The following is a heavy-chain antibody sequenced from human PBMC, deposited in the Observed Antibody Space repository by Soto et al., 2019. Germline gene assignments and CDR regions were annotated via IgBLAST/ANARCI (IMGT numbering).Heavy chain of an antibody. Sequence: QVQLQESGPGLVKASQTLSLICSVSGESISSGGYYWSWIRHHPGKGLEWIGYIYDSESAYYNPSLQTPVTISMDTSKNHFAIKLSSVTAADTAVYYCARASSSSSAADYWGQGTLITVSS. J-gene: IGHJ4*02. CDR2: IYDSESA. CDR1: GESISSGGYY. CDR3: ARASSSSSAADY. V-gene: IGHV4-31*01. D-gene: IGHD6-6*01.